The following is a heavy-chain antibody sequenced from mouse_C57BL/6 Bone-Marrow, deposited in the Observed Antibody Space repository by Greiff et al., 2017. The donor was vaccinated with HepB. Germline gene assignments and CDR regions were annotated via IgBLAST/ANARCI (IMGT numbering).Heavy chain of an antibody. V-gene: IGHV1-50*01. CDR2: IDPSDSYT. CDR3: ARDRRWLKDFDV. CDR1: GYTFTSYW. Sequence: QVQLQQPGAELVKPGASVKLSCKASGYTFTSYWMQWVKQRPGQGLEWIGEIDPSDSYTNYNQKFKGKATLTVDTSSSTAYMQLGSLTSEDSAVYYCARDRRWLKDFDVWGTGTTVTVSS. D-gene: IGHD1-3*01. J-gene: IGHJ1*03.